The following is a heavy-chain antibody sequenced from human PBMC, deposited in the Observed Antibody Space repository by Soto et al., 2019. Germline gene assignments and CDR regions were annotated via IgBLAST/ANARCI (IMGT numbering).Heavy chain of an antibody. Sequence: QVQLVQSGAEEKKPGASVKVSCKASGYTFTKYAIHWVRQAPGQRLEWMGWINAGNGDTEYSQKFQGRVTISRDTPASTAYMELNSLRSEDTAVYYCARDLPSTGYFDYWGQGTLVTVSS. CDR1: GYTFTKYA. CDR3: ARDLPSTGYFDY. V-gene: IGHV1-3*05. J-gene: IGHJ4*02. CDR2: INAGNGDT.